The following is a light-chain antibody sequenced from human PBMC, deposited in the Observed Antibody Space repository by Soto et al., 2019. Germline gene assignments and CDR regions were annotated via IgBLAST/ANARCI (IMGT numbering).Light chain of an antibody. J-gene: IGKJ4*01. CDR3: QQYNDLVT. CDR2: AAS. CDR1: QSVSSH. V-gene: IGKV3-15*01. Sequence: IVMTQSPGTLSVSPGERVTLSCRASQSVSSHLAWYQQKPVQAPRLLMYAASTRANGVPPRFSGSGSGTECTLTIPSLQSEDFALYYCQQYNDLVTFVGGTKVEIK.